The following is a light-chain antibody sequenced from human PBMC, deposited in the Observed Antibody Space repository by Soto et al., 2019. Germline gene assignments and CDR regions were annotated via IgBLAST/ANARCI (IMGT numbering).Light chain of an antibody. CDR3: CSYAGSYV. CDR1: SSDVGVYNY. J-gene: IGLJ1*01. V-gene: IGLV2-11*01. CDR2: DVT. Sequence: QCSLTQPRSVSGSPGQSFTISCTGASSDVGVYNYVSWYQHHPGKAPKLIIYDVTKRPSGVPDRFSGSKSGNTASLTISGLQAEDEADYYCCSYAGSYVFGTGTKVTVL.